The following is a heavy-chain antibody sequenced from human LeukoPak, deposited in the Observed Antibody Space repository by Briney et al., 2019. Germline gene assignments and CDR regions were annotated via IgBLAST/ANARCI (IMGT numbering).Heavy chain of an antibody. V-gene: IGHV1-24*01. J-gene: IGHJ4*02. CDR3: ATVVVPAAPLDY. Sequence: ASVRVSCKVSGYTLTELSMHWVRQAPGKGLEWMGGFDPEDGETIYAQKFQGRVTMTEDTSTDTAYMELSSLRSEDTAVYYCATVVVPAAPLDYWGQGTLVTVSS. D-gene: IGHD2-2*01. CDR2: FDPEDGET. CDR1: GYTLTELS.